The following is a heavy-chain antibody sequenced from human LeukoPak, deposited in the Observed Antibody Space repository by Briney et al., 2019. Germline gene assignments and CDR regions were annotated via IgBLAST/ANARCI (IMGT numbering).Heavy chain of an antibody. V-gene: IGHV4-39*07. CDR3: ARGAADSNDAFDI. CDR1: GGSISSSSYY. Sequence: SETLSLTCTVSGGSISSSSYYWGWIRQPPGKELVWIGSIYYSGSTYYNPSLKSRVTISVDTLKNQFSLKLSSVTAADTAVYYCARGAADSNDAFDIWGQGTMVTVSS. CDR2: IYYSGST. D-gene: IGHD2-15*01. J-gene: IGHJ3*02.